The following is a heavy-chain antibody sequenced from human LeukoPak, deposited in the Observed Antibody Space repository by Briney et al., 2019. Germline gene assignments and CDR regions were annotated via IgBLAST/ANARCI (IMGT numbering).Heavy chain of an antibody. V-gene: IGHV1-2*02. Sequence: ASVKVSCKASGYTFTGYYMHWVRQAPGQGLEWMGWINPNSGGTNYAQKFQGRVTMTRDTSISIAYIDLNRLRSDDTAVYYCARDNSCSSSSCGNSYMDVWGKGTTVTVSS. D-gene: IGHD2-15*01. CDR1: GYTFTGYY. CDR2: INPNSGGT. J-gene: IGHJ6*03. CDR3: ARDNSCSSSSCGNSYMDV.